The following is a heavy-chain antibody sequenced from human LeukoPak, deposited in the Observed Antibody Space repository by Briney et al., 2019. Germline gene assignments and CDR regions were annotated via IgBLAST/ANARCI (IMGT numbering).Heavy chain of an antibody. CDR1: GFTFSSYW. CDR3: ARVSGWDFDY. V-gene: IGHV3-74*01. J-gene: IGHJ4*02. CDR2: INSDGSST. Sequence: PGGSLRLSCAASGFTFSSYWMHWVRQAPGKGPVWVSRINSDGSSTSYADSVKGRYTISRDNAKNTLYLQMNSQRAEDTAVYYCARVSGWDFDYWGQGALVTVSS. D-gene: IGHD6-25*01.